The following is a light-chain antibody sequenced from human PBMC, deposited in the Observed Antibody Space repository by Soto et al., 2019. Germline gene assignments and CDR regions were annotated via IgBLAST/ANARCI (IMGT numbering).Light chain of an antibody. Sequence: VVLTQSPLSLPVTLGQPASISCRSPQSLVASEGYTYLNWFQQRPGQSPRRLIYKVSKRDSGVQDRFSGRGSGTEFTREISRVEAEDVGLYYCMQGTHWLTFGQGTRLEIK. V-gene: IGKV2-30*01. CDR1: QSLVASEGYTY. CDR3: MQGTHWLT. J-gene: IGKJ5*01. CDR2: KVS.